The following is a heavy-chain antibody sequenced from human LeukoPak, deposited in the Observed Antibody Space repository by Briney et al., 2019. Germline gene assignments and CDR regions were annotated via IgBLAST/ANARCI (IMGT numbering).Heavy chain of an antibody. D-gene: IGHD6-13*01. CDR1: GYTFTSYD. Sequence: ASVKVSCKASGYTFTSYDINWVRQATGQGLEWMGWMNSNSGNTGYAQKFQGRVTMTRNTSISTAYMELSSLRSEDTAVYYCVRGGLSSSWSYYYYYMDVWGKGTTVTISS. CDR3: VRGGLSSSWSYYYYYMDV. CDR2: MNSNSGNT. J-gene: IGHJ6*03. V-gene: IGHV1-8*01.